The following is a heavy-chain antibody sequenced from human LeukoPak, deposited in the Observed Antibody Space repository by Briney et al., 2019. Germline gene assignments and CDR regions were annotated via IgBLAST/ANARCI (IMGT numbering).Heavy chain of an antibody. V-gene: IGHV1-8*01. Sequence: GASVKVYCKASGYTFTRYDINWVRQATGQGLEWMGWMNPNSGNTGYAQKFQGRVTMTRNTSISTAYMELSSLRSEDTAVYYCARAVYPYCSSTSCYYPVYYYYMDVWGKGTTVTVSS. CDR2: MNPNSGNT. CDR1: GYTFTRYD. CDR3: ARAVYPYCSSTSCYYPVYYYYMDV. J-gene: IGHJ6*03. D-gene: IGHD2-2*01.